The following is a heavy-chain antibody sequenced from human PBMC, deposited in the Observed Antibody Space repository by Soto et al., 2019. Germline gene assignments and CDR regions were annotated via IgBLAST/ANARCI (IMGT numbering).Heavy chain of an antibody. D-gene: IGHD1-26*01. J-gene: IGHJ6*02. CDR3: ARVMRATTKSASYYVTDV. CDR2: IYYSGST. CDR1: GGSVSSGSYY. Sequence: SENLSLTCTVSGGSVSSGSYYWSWIRQPPGKGLEWIGDIYYSGSTNYNPSLKSRVTISVDTSKNQFSLKLSPVTAADTAVYYCARVMRATTKSASYYVTDVWGQGTTVTVSS. V-gene: IGHV4-61*01.